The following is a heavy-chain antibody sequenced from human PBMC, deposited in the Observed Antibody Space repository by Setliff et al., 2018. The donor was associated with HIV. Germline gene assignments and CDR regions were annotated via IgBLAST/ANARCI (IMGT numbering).Heavy chain of an antibody. J-gene: IGHJ6*03. CDR2: IHYGGGT. V-gene: IGHV4-59*01. CDR1: GGSISNYY. CDR3: ARAVIRREDRGMWTKLWSAPNHMDV. D-gene: IGHD3-10*01. Sequence: SETLSLICSISGGSISNYYWVWIRQSPGKGLEWIGHIHYGGGTYYNPSLESRVSISRDTSKDQFSLNLRDVTAGDTALYYCARAVIRREDRGMWTKLWSAPNHMDVWGKGITVTVSS.